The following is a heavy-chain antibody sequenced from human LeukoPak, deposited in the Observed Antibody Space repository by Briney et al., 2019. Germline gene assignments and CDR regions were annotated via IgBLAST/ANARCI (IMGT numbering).Heavy chain of an antibody. Sequence: GGSLRLSCAASGFTFSSYAMSWVRQAPGKGLEWVSAISGSGGSTYYADSVKGRFTISRDNSKNTLYLQMNSLRAEDTALYYCAKDMRRITMIVVVITYDAFDIWGQGTMVTVSS. CDR2: ISGSGGST. J-gene: IGHJ3*02. CDR1: GFTFSSYA. V-gene: IGHV3-23*01. D-gene: IGHD3-22*01. CDR3: AKDMRRITMIVVVITYDAFDI.